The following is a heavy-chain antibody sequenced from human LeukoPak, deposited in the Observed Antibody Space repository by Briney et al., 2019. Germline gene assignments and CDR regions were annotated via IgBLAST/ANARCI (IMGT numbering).Heavy chain of an antibody. J-gene: IGHJ4*02. D-gene: IGHD4-11*01. V-gene: IGHV3-23*01. CDR1: GFTFSSYA. CDR2: ISGSGGST. Sequence: GGSLRHSCAASGFTFSSYAMSWVRQAPGKGLEWVSAISGSGGSTYYADSVKGRFTISRDNSKNTLYLQMNSLRAEDTAVYYCARGTTVTKPIDFDYWGQGTLVTVSS. CDR3: ARGTTVTKPIDFDY.